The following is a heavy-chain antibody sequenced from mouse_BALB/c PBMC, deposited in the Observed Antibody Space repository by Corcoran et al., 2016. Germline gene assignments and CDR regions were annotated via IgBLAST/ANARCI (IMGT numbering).Heavy chain of an antibody. J-gene: IGHJ4*01. D-gene: IGHD1-1*01. CDR1: GYTFTNYG. CDR2: INTYTGEP. V-gene: IGHV9-1*02. CDR3: ARWLITTVVEVYYYAMDY. Sequence: QIQLVQSGPELKKPGETVKISCKASGYTFTNYGMNWVKQAPGKGLKWMGWINTYTGEPTYADDFKGRFAFSLETSASTAYLQINNLKNEDMATYFCARWLITTVVEVYYYAMDYWGQGTSVTVSS.